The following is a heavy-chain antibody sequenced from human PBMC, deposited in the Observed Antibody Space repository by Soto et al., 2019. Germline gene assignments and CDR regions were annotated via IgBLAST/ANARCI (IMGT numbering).Heavy chain of an antibody. CDR1: GYTFTSYD. D-gene: IGHD3-10*01. V-gene: IGHV1-8*01. J-gene: IGHJ6*02. Sequence: QVQLVQSGAEVKKPGASVKVSCKASGYTFTSYDIDWVRQATGQGLEWMGWMNPNRGNAGYAQKFQGRVTMTRNTARSTDYLEVRSLRSEDTAVYYCARETRRITMVRGAYGMDVWGQGRTVTVSS. CDR3: ARETRRITMVRGAYGMDV. CDR2: MNPNRGNA.